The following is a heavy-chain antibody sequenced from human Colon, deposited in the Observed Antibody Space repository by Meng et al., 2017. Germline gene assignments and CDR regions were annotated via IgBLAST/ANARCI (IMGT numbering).Heavy chain of an antibody. Sequence: QVQLQESGPRLVQPSQTLSLTCTVSADSVSSNSYYWTWIRQHPGTGLEWIGYIYSGGISHYNPSLKSRITMSIDTSKNQFSLQLTSVTAADTAIYYCARDPLAVGPTDRGLDSWGQGTLVTVSS. V-gene: IGHV4-31*03. CDR3: ARDPLAVGPTDRGLDS. J-gene: IGHJ4*02. D-gene: IGHD1-26*01. CDR2: IYSGGIS. CDR1: ADSVSSNSYY.